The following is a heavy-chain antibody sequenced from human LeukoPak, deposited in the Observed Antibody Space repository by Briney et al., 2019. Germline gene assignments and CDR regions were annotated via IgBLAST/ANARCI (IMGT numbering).Heavy chain of an antibody. D-gene: IGHD2-2*01. CDR2: MNPNSGNT. V-gene: IGHV1-8*01. CDR1: GYTFTSYD. Sequence: ASVKVSCKASGYTFTSYDINWVRQATGQGLEWMGWMNPNSGNTGYAQKFQGRVTMTRNTSISTAYMELSSLRSEDTAVYYCARLKCISTTCPSRYVMDVWGQGTTVTVSS. CDR3: ARLKCISTTCPSRYVMDV. J-gene: IGHJ6*02.